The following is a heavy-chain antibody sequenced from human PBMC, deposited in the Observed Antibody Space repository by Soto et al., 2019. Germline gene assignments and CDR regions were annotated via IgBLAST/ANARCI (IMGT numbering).Heavy chain of an antibody. Sequence: LTISCKGSGYSFTSYWIGWVRQMPGKGLEWMGIIYPGDSDTRYSPSFQGQVTISADKSISTAYLQWRSLKASDTAMYYCARHSYSSTTDRMDVWGQGNTVTVSS. J-gene: IGHJ6*02. CDR3: ARHSYSSTTDRMDV. D-gene: IGHD6-13*01. CDR2: IYPGDSDT. CDR1: GYSFTSYW. V-gene: IGHV5-51*01.